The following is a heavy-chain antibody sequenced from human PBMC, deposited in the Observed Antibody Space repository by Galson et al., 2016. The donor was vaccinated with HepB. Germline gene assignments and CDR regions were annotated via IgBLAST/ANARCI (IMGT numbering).Heavy chain of an antibody. J-gene: IGHJ6*02. Sequence: SLRLSCAASGFTFSDYYMSWIRQAPGKGLEWISYINSRGSIIFYAGSVKGRFTISRDNAKNSLYLQMNSLRAEDTAVYYCVRDRPDRLYLFDMDAWGQGTTVTVSS. V-gene: IGHV3-11*01. CDR2: INSRGSII. D-gene: IGHD3-10*02. CDR3: VRDRPDRLYLFDMDA. CDR1: GFTFSDYY.